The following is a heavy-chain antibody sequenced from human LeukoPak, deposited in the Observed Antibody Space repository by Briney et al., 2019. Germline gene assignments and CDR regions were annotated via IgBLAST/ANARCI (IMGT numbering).Heavy chain of an antibody. Sequence: GGSLRLSCAASGFTFSSYAMSWVRQAPGKGLEWVSAISGSGGSTYYADSVKGRFTISRDNSKNTLYLQMNSLRAEDTAVYYCAKSFDYLYYYGMDVWGQGTTVTVSS. J-gene: IGHJ6*02. D-gene: IGHD3-9*01. V-gene: IGHV3-23*01. CDR2: ISGSGGST. CDR3: AKSFDYLYYYGMDV. CDR1: GFTFSSYA.